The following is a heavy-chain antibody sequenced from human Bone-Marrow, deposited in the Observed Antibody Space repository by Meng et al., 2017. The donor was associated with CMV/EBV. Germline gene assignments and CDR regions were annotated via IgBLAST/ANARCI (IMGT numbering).Heavy chain of an antibody. Sequence: GESLKIPFAASGFTFSCYSMNWVRLAPGKGLGWVSSISSSSSYIYYADSVKGRFTISRDNAKNSLYLQMNSLRAEDTAVYYYARNTLLGFDPWGQGTLVTVSS. CDR3: ARNTLLGFDP. CDR1: GFTFSCYS. V-gene: IGHV3-21*01. CDR2: ISSSSSYI. J-gene: IGHJ5*02.